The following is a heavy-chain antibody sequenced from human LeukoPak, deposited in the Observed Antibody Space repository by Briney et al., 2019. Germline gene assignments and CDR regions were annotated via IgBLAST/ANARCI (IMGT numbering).Heavy chain of an antibody. J-gene: IGHJ4*02. D-gene: IGHD3-10*01. CDR3: ARAKLWFGELLYFDY. V-gene: IGHV3-48*01. CDR1: GFTFSSYS. CDR2: ISSSSSTI. Sequence: GGSLRLSCAASGFTFSSYSMNWVRQAPGKGLEWVSYISSSSSTIYYADSVKGRFTISRDNAKNSLYLQMNSLRAEDTAVYYCARAKLWFGELLYFDYWGQGTPVTVSS.